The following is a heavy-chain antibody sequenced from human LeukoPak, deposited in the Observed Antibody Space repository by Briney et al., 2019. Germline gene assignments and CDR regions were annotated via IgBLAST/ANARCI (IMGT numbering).Heavy chain of an antibody. CDR2: ISSSSIYI. CDR3: ARAEHYYYDTSAYHTVSPREFDP. J-gene: IGHJ5*02. Sequence: KAGGSLRLSCAASGFTFSSYSMNWVRQAPGKGLEWASSISSSSIYIYYADSVKGRFTISRDNAKNSLYLQMNSLRAEDTAVYYCARAEHYYYDTSAYHTVSPREFDPWGQGTLVTVSS. D-gene: IGHD3-22*01. V-gene: IGHV3-21*01. CDR1: GFTFSSYS.